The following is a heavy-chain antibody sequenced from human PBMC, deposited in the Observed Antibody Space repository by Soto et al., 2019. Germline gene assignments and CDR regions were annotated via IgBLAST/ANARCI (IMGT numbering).Heavy chain of an antibody. D-gene: IGHD3-10*01. Sequence: QLQLQESGPGLVKPSETLSLTCTVSGGSISSSSYYWGWIRQPPGKGLEWIGSIYYSGSTYYNPYLQSRVTISVDTSKNQFSLKLSSVTAADTAVYYCARISGDYYGSGSYYNVVAFDIWGQGTMVTVSS. CDR1: GGSISSSSYY. CDR3: ARISGDYYGSGSYYNVVAFDI. V-gene: IGHV4-39*01. J-gene: IGHJ3*02. CDR2: IYYSGST.